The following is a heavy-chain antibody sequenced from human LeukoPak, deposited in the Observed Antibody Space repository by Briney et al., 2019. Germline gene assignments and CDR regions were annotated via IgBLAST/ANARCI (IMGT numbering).Heavy chain of an antibody. V-gene: IGHV4-34*01. J-gene: IGHJ4*02. CDR3: ARGSNGSGSHFDY. CDR2: INHSGST. CDR1: GGSFSGYC. Sequence: SETLSLTCAVYGGSFSGYCWSWIRQPPGKGLEWIGEINHSGSTNYNPSLKSRVTISVDTSKNQFSLKLSSVTAADTAVYYCARGSNGSGSHFDYWGQGTLVTVSS. D-gene: IGHD6-19*01.